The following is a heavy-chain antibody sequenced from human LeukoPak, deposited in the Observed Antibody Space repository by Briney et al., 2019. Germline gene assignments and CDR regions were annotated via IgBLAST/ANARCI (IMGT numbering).Heavy chain of an antibody. D-gene: IGHD1-26*01. CDR1: GYTLTNNH. J-gene: IGHJ3*01. V-gene: IGHV1-2*02. CDR3: ARELGINAFDV. Sequence: ASVKVSCKASGYTLTNNHLYWVRQAPGQGSEWMGWIDPNSGVTNFAQNFQGRLTMTTDTSINTAYMELSRLTSDDTTVYYCARELGINAFDVWGQGTLVTVSS. CDR2: IDPNSGVT.